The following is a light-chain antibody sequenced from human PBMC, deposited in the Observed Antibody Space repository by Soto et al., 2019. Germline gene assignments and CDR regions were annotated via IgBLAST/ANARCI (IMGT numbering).Light chain of an antibody. V-gene: IGLV4-69*01. CDR2: LNSDGSH. J-gene: IGLJ1*01. CDR3: QPWGTGPFV. Sequence: QLVLTQSPSASASLGASGKLTCTRSSGHSSYAIAWHQQQPEKGPRYLMKLNSDGSHSKGDGIPDRFSVSGSGAERYLTISSLQSEDEADYYCQPWGTGPFVFGTGTKLTVL. CDR1: SGHSSYA.